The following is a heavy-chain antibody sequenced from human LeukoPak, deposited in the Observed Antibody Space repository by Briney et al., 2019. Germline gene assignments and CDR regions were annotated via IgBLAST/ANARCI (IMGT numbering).Heavy chain of an antibody. J-gene: IGHJ3*02. CDR2: ISSSSIYI. D-gene: IGHD5-24*01. CDR3: ARGRDGYNLVDAFDI. V-gene: IGHV3-21*04. Sequence: GGSLRLSCAASGFTFSSYSMNWVRQAPGKGLEWVSCISSSSIYIYYADSLKGRFTISRDNAKNSLYLQMNTLRAEDTAVYYCARGRDGYNLVDAFDIWGQGIMVTVSS. CDR1: GFTFSSYS.